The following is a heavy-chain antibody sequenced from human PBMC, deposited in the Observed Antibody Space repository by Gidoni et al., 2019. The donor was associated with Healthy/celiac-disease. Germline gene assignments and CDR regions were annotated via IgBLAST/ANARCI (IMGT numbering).Heavy chain of an antibody. V-gene: IGHV3-9*01. CDR2: ISWNSGSI. CDR1: GCTFDDYA. Sequence: VQMVESGGGLVQPGGSLRLSCSASGCTFDDYAIHWVRQAPGKGLERVSGISWNSGSIDEADSVKGRFTISRDNAKNALYLQMNSLRAEDTALYYCAKGTGGMDVWGQGTTVTVSS. CDR3: AKGTGGMDV. D-gene: IGHD3-9*01. J-gene: IGHJ6*02.